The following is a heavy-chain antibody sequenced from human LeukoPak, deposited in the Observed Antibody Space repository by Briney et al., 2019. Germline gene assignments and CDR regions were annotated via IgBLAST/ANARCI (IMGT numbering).Heavy chain of an antibody. CDR3: ARGENSSGWPFDP. Sequence: SETLSLTCAVYGGPFSGYYWSWIRQPPGKGLEWIGEINHSGSTNYNPSLKSRVTISVDTSKNQFSLKLSSVTAADTAVYYCARGENSSGWPFDPWGQGTLVTVSS. CDR1: GGPFSGYY. CDR2: INHSGST. J-gene: IGHJ5*02. V-gene: IGHV4-34*01. D-gene: IGHD6-19*01.